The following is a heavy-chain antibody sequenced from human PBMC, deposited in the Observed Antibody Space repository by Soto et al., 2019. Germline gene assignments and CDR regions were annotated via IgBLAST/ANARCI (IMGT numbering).Heavy chain of an antibody. J-gene: IGHJ1*01. Sequence: ASVKVSCKTSGYTFIGYYVHWVRQVPGQGLEWMGWINPNNGGTKYAQRFQDRLTMTRDTSINTAYMELSRLTTDDTAVYYCARRRGNYPITEFLQYWGQGTLVTVSS. CDR2: INPNNGGT. CDR1: GYTFIGYY. V-gene: IGHV1-2*02. D-gene: IGHD3-10*01. CDR3: ARRRGNYPITEFLQY.